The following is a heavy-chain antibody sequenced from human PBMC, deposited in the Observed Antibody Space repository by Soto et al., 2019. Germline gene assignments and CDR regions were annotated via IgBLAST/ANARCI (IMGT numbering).Heavy chain of an antibody. CDR1: GGSISSGDYY. V-gene: IGHV4-30-4*01. D-gene: IGHD2-21*02. CDR2: IYYSGST. Sequence: SETLSPTCTVSGGSISSGDYYWSWIRQPPGKGLEWIGYIYYSGSTYYNPSLKSRVTISVDTSKNQFSLKLSSVTAADTAVYYCARAMVVTQNWFDPWGQGTLVTVSS. J-gene: IGHJ5*02. CDR3: ARAMVVTQNWFDP.